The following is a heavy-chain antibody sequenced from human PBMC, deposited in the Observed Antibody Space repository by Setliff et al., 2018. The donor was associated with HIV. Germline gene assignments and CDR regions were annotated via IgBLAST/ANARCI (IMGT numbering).Heavy chain of an antibody. D-gene: IGHD3-22*01. J-gene: IGHJ3*02. CDR1: GDLINNHN. CDR3: ARSRIRGYYDTSPAMAFDI. Sequence: SETLSLTCTVSGDLINNHNWNWIRQSPEKGLEWLGNIHYSGTSNYNSPLKSRIVISLDTSKKQFSLHFYSVTAADTAVYYCARSRIRGYYDTSPAMAFDIWGQGTMVTVSS. CDR2: IHYSGTS. V-gene: IGHV4-59*08.